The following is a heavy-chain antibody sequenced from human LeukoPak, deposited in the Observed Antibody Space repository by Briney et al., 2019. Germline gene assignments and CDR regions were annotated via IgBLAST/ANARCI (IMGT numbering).Heavy chain of an antibody. CDR1: GGSFSGYY. D-gene: IGHD6-19*01. V-gene: IGHV4-34*01. J-gene: IGHJ4*02. CDR3: ARGRQNSSGWSIDY. CDR2: INHSGST. Sequence: SETLSLTCAVYGGSFSGYYWSWIRQPPGKGLEWIGEINHSGSTNYNPSLKSRVTISVDTSKNQFSLKLSSVTAADTAVYYCARGRQNSSGWSIDYWGQGTLVTVSS.